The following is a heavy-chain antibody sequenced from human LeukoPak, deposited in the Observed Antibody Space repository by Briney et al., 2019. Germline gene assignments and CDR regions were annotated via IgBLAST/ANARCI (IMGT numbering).Heavy chain of an antibody. Sequence: GGSLRLSCAGSGFNFSIFAMNWVRQAPGEGLEWVSSINGVGNSTYYADSVKGRFTVSRDNSKNTLYLQMNSLRAEDTALYYCAKRGLRGNWFHPWGQGTLVTVSS. J-gene: IGHJ5*02. CDR2: INGVGNST. CDR1: GFNFSIFA. CDR3: AKRGLRGNWFHP. V-gene: IGHV3-23*01. D-gene: IGHD3-10*01.